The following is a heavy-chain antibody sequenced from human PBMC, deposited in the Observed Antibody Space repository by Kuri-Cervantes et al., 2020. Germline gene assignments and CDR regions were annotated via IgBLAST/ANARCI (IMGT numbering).Heavy chain of an antibody. CDR2: IRHDGSNK. CDR3: VRNRAYSYSSSDY. CDR1: GFTFSSYG. D-gene: IGHD5-18*01. Sequence: GGSLRLSCAASGFTFSSYGMHWVRQAPGKGLEWVAFIRHDGSNKYYTDSVRGRFTISRDNSKNTLYLQMNSLKTEDTAVYYCVRNRAYSYSSSDYWGQGTLVTVSS. V-gene: IGHV3-30*02. J-gene: IGHJ4*02.